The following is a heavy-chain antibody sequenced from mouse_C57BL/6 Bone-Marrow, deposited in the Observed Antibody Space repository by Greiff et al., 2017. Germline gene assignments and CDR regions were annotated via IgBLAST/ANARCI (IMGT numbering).Heavy chain of an antibody. CDR1: GFTFSSYG. J-gene: IGHJ4*01. V-gene: IGHV5-6*01. CDR3: SRRGPVYAMDY. CDR2: ISSGGSYT. Sequence: VQLQQSGGDLVKPGGSLKLSCAASGFTFSSYGMSWVRQTPDKRLEWVATISSGGSYTYYPDSVKGRFTISGDNAKNTLYLQMSSLKSEDTAMYYCSRRGPVYAMDYWGQGTSVTVSS.